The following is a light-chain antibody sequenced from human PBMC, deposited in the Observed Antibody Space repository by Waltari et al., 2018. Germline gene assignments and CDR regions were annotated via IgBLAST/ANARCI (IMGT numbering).Light chain of an antibody. CDR1: RRDVDGYNY. V-gene: IGLV2-14*03. CDR2: DVS. Sequence: QSALTQPASLSGSPGQSITISCTGTRRDVDGYNYLSSYQQHPGKAPKLMIYDVSNRPSGVSNRFSGSKSGNTASLTISGLQAEDEADYYCSSYTSSSTPFYVFGTGTKVTVL. J-gene: IGLJ1*01. CDR3: SSYTSSSTPFYV.